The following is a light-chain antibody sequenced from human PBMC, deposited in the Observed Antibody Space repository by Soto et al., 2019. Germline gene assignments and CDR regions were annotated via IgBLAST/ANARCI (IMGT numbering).Light chain of an antibody. CDR3: TSSTSGSLYV. Sequence: QSVLTQAASVSGSPGQSITISCTGTSSDVGGYNYVSWYQQFPGKVPKLLTYNVSNRPSGVSNRFSGSKSGNTASLTISGLQAEDEADYFCTSSTSGSLYVFGTGTKVTVL. J-gene: IGLJ1*01. CDR2: NVS. CDR1: SSDVGGYNY. V-gene: IGLV2-14*01.